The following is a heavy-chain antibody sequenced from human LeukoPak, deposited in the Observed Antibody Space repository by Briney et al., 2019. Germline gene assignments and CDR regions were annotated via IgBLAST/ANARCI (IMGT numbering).Heavy chain of an antibody. D-gene: IGHD6-13*01. CDR2: ISGSGGSP. CDR1: GFTFSSYA. V-gene: IGHV3-23*01. Sequence: GGSLRLSCAASGFTFSSYAMSWVRQAPGKGLEWVSAISGSGGSPYSADSVKGRFTISRDNSKNTLYLQMNSLRAEDTAVYYCAKGEYSSSWYGFDYWCQGTLVTVSS. CDR3: AKGEYSSSWYGFDY. J-gene: IGHJ4*02.